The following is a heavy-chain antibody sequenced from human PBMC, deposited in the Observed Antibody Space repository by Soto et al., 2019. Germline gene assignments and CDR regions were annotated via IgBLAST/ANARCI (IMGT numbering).Heavy chain of an antibody. CDR1: GGTFSSYT. Sequence: SVKVSCKASGGTFSSYTISWVRQAPGQGLEWMGRIIPILGIANYAQKFQGRVTITADKSTSTAYMELSSLRSEDTAVYYCARRGITMVRGVIIGSNAFDIWGQGAMVTVSS. D-gene: IGHD3-10*01. J-gene: IGHJ3*02. CDR2: IIPILGIA. V-gene: IGHV1-69*02. CDR3: ARRGITMVRGVIIGSNAFDI.